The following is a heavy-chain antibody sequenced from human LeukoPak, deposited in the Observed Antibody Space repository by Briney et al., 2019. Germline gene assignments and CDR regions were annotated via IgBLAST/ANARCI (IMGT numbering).Heavy chain of an antibody. J-gene: IGHJ4*02. D-gene: IGHD2-15*01. V-gene: IGHV3-11*01. Sequence: RFTISRDNAKNSLYLQMNSLRAEDTAVYYCARIRCSGGSCYGLYYFDYWGQGTLVTVSS. CDR3: ARIRCSGGSCYGLYYFDY.